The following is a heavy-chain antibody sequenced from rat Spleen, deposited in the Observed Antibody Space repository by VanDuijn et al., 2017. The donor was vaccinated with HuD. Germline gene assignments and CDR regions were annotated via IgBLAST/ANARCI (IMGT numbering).Heavy chain of an antibody. J-gene: IGHJ4*01. CDR3: VRLFRYYALMDA. CDR2: ISTGGGYT. Sequence: EVQLVESGGDLVQPGRSLKLSCAVSGFTFSKYDMAWVRQAPRKGLEWIASISTGGGYTYYRDSVKGRFTTSRDNAMNTQYLQMESLRSEDTATYYCVRLFRYYALMDAWGQGASVTVSS. CDR1: GFTFSKYD. D-gene: IGHD1-1*01. V-gene: IGHV5S13*01.